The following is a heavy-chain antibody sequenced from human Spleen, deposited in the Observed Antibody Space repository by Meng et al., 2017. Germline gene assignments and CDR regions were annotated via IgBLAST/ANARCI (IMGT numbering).Heavy chain of an antibody. CDR2: TYSDGTT. J-gene: IGHJ4*02. CDR1: GFTVSSNF. Sequence: EVQLVESGGGLVQPGGSLRLSCAASGFTVSSNFMNWVRQAPGKGLEWVSVTYSDGTTYYADSVKGRFTISRDNSKNTLYLQMNSLRAEDTAVYYCARESRQLNFWSELDYWGQGTLVTVSS. D-gene: IGHD3-3*01. CDR3: ARESRQLNFWSELDY. V-gene: IGHV3-66*01.